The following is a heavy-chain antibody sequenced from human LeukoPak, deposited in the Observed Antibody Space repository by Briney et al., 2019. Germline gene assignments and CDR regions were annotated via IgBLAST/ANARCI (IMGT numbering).Heavy chain of an antibody. CDR1: GGSISSYY. V-gene: IGHV4-4*07. CDR3: TREYKEWHFYYYYYYIDV. J-gene: IGHJ6*03. Sequence: PSETLSLTCTVSGGSISSYYWSWIRQPAGKGLEWIGRIYTSGSTNYNPSLKSRVTMSVDTSKNQFSLKLSTVTAADTAVYYCTREYKEWHFYYYYYYIDVWGKGTTVTVSS. D-gene: IGHD3-3*01. CDR2: IYTSGST.